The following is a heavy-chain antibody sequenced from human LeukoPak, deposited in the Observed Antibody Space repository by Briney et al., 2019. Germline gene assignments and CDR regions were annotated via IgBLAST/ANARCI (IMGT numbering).Heavy chain of an antibody. CDR3: ARRPRLGEYYFDY. D-gene: IGHD3-10*01. V-gene: IGHV1-69*13. Sequence: GASVKVSCKASGGTFSSYAISWVRQAPGQGLEWMGGFIPIFGTANYAQKFQGRVTITADESTSTAYMELSSLRSEDTAVYYCARRPRLGEYYFDYWGQGTLVTVSS. J-gene: IGHJ4*02. CDR1: GGTFSSYA. CDR2: FIPIFGTA.